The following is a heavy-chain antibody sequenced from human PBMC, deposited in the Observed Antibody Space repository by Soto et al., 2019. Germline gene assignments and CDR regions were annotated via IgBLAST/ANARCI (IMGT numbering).Heavy chain of an antibody. V-gene: IGHV3-33*01. CDR2: IWYDGSNK. Sequence: QVQLVESGGGVVQPGRSLRLSCAASGFTFSSYGMNWVRQAPGKGLEWVAVIWYDGSNKYSADSVKGRFTITRDNSKNTLYLQMNSLRAEDTAVYYCASEVSYGAGSLFDYWGQGTLVTVSS. D-gene: IGHD3-10*01. CDR3: ASEVSYGAGSLFDY. CDR1: GFTFSSYG. J-gene: IGHJ4*02.